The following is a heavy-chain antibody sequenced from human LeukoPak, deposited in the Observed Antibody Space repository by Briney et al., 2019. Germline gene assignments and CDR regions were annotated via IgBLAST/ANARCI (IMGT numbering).Heavy chain of an antibody. CDR2: INPNSGGT. D-gene: IGHD2-15*01. V-gene: IGHV1-2*02. CDR1: GYTFTGYY. CDR3: ARGYCSGGSCYSPSIYGMDV. Sequence: ASVKVSCKASGYTFTGYYMHWVRQAPGQGLEWMGWINPNSGGTNYAQKFQGRVTMTRDTSISTAYVELSRLRSDDTAVYYCARGYCSGGSCYSPSIYGMDVWGQGTTVTVSS. J-gene: IGHJ6*02.